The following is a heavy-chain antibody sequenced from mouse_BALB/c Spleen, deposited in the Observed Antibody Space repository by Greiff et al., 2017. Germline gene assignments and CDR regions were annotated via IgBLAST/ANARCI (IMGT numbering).Heavy chain of an antibody. J-gene: IGHJ2*01. V-gene: IGHV1-15*01. CDR1: GYTFTDYE. Sequence: QVQLQQSGAELVRPGASVTLSCKASGYTFTDYEMHWVKQTPVHGLEWIGAIDPETGGTAYNQKFKGKATLTADKSSSTAYMELRSLTSEDSAVYYCTRRGRGGNSRSYFDYWGQGTTLTVSS. CDR3: TRRGRGGNSRSYFDY. D-gene: IGHD2-1*01. CDR2: IDPETGGT.